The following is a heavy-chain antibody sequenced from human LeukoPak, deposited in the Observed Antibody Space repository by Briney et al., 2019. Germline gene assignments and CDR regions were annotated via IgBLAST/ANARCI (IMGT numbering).Heavy chain of an antibody. CDR3: ASSYCSGGSCYPKHFDY. J-gene: IGHJ4*02. CDR2: IYPDDSDT. Sequence: GESLKISCEGSGYSFTDYWIGWVRQMPGKGLEWMGIIYPDDSDTRYSPSFQGQVTISADKSISTAYLQWSSLKASDTAMYYCASSYCSGGSCYPKHFDYWGQGTLVTVSS. V-gene: IGHV5-51*01. CDR1: GYSFTDYW. D-gene: IGHD2-15*01.